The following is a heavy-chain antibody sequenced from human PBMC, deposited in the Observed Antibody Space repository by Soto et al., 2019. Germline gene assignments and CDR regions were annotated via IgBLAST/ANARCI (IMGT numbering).Heavy chain of an antibody. D-gene: IGHD6-13*01. CDR3: AKDVSIAAADYHFDY. J-gene: IGHJ4*02. V-gene: IGHV3-30*18. Sequence: QVQLVESGGGVVQPGRSLRLSCAASGFTFRSYGMHWVRQAPGKGLDWVAVISYDGGNKYYADSVNGRVTISRDNSKNTLYLQMNSLRAEDTAVYYCAKDVSIAAADYHFDYWGQGTLVTVSS. CDR2: ISYDGGNK. CDR1: GFTFRSYG.